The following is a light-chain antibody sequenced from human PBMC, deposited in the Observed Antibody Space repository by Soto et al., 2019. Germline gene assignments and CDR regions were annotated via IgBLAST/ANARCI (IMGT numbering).Light chain of an antibody. CDR1: QTITTY. CDR3: QQSYRFPRN. CDR2: GAS. J-gene: IGKJ5*01. V-gene: IGKV1-39*01. Sequence: IHMTPSPSSLSASVGDRVTISCRASQTITTYLHWYQQKAGKAAKLLIYGASSLQSGVPSRFSGSGSGTDFTLSISSLQPEDFATYYCQQSYRFPRNFGQGKRLEIK.